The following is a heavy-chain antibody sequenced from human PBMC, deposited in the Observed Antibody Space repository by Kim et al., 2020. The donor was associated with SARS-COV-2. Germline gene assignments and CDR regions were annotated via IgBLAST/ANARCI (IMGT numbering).Heavy chain of an antibody. V-gene: IGHV3-21*01. CDR3: ATSSYDILTGYFYGMDV. CDR1: GFTFRSYN. J-gene: IGHJ6*02. CDR2: INTGSTHI. D-gene: IGHD3-9*01. Sequence: GGSLRLSCAASGFTFRSYNMDWVRQSPGRWLEWISSINTGSTHIYYADSVEGRFTISRDNAQNSLYLQMNGLRAEDTAVYYCATSSYDILTGYFYGMDVWGQGTTVTVSS.